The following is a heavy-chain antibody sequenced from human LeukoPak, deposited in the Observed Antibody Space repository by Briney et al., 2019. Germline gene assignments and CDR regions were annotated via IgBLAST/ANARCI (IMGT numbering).Heavy chain of an antibody. V-gene: IGHV4-38-2*02. CDR1: GYSISSNYY. D-gene: IGHD3-22*01. J-gene: IGHJ4*01. CDR2: INHSGST. Sequence: SETLSLTCSVSGYSISSNYYWGWIRQPPGKGLELIGIINHSGSTNYNPSLKSRVTISPDTSKNQFSLKLSSVTAADTAVYYCARVGDTSGYYQHFDYWGQGTLVTVSS. CDR3: ARVGDTSGYYQHFDY.